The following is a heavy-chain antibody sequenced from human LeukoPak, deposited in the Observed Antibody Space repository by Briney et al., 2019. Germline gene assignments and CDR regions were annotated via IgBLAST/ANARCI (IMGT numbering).Heavy chain of an antibody. D-gene: IGHD3-16*01. V-gene: IGHV3-23*01. CDR3: AKGGGGGRYHFDY. CDR2: ISGGGGST. J-gene: IGHJ4*02. Sequence: QPGGSLRLSCAASGFTFSSYAMSWVRQAPGKGLEWVSAISGGGGSTNYADSVKGRSTISRDNSKNTLYLQLNSLRAEDTAVYYCAKGGGGGRYHFDYWGQGTLVTVSS. CDR1: GFTFSSYA.